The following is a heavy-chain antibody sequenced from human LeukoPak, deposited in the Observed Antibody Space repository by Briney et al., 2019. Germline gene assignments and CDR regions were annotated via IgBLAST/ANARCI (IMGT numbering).Heavy chain of an antibody. Sequence: SETLSLTCTVSGGSINSCYWSWIRQPAGKGLEWIGRIYSSGSTNYNPSLKSRVSMSVDTSKNQFSLKLTSVTAADTAVYYCARGGKATVVTMWGQGILVTVSS. J-gene: IGHJ4*02. V-gene: IGHV4-4*07. CDR2: IYSSGST. CDR1: GGSINSCY. CDR3: ARGGKATVVTM. D-gene: IGHD4-23*01.